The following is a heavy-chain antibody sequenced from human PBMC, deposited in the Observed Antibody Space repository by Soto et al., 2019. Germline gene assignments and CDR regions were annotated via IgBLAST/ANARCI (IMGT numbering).Heavy chain of an antibody. D-gene: IGHD6-6*01. V-gene: IGHV3-23*01. CDR2: ISGSGGST. CDR3: AKADSSSSGSKRS. Sequence: EVQLLESGGGLVQPGGSLRLSCAASGFTFSSYAMSWVRQAPGKGLEWVSAISGSGGSTYYADSVKGRFTISRDNSKNTRYRQMNSLRAEDTAVYYCAKADSSSSGSKRSWGQGTLVTVSS. CDR1: GFTFSSYA. J-gene: IGHJ4*02.